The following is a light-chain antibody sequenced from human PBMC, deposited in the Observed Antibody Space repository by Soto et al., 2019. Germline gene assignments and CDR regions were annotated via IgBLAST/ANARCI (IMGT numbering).Light chain of an antibody. V-gene: IGKV3-15*01. CDR3: QQYNNWWT. J-gene: IGKJ1*01. Sequence: EIVMTQSPATLSVSPGERATLSCRASQSVNSNLAWYQQKPGQAPRLLISGASTRATGIPARFSGSGSETEVTLTISSLQSEDRAVYYCQQYNNWWTFGQWTKVEIK. CDR2: GAS. CDR1: QSVNSN.